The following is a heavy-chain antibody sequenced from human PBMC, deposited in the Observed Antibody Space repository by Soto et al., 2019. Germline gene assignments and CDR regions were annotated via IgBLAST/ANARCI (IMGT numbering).Heavy chain of an antibody. J-gene: IGHJ4*02. CDR3: ARDFGPGAFDY. D-gene: IGHD7-27*01. CDR2: IYYSGNT. Sequence: SETLSLTCTVSGGSVSSGSYYWSWIRQPPGKGLEWIGYIYYSGNTNYNPSLKSRVTISVDTSKNQFSLRLSSVTAADTAVYYCARDFGPGAFDYWGQGTLVTV. CDR1: GGSVSSGSYY. V-gene: IGHV4-61*01.